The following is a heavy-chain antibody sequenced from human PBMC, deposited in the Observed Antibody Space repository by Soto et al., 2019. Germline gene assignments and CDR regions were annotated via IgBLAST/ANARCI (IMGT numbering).Heavy chain of an antibody. V-gene: IGHV4-31*03. Sequence: QVQLQESGPGLVKPSQTLSLTCTVSGGSISSGVYYWSWIRQHPGKGLEWIGYIYYSGSAYYNPSLKRRVTISVDTSKNQFSLKLSSVTAADTAVYYCARDPLPRAITGTTGGMDVWGQGTTVTVSS. CDR2: IYYSGSA. J-gene: IGHJ6*02. CDR3: ARDPLPRAITGTTGGMDV. D-gene: IGHD1-7*01. CDR1: GGSISSGVYY.